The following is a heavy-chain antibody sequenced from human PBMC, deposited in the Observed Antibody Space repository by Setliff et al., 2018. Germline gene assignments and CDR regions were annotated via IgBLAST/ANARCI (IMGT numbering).Heavy chain of an antibody. CDR3: SRLVRYCTTTTCQRASGAEF. CDR1: GYTFTNSG. Sequence: GASVKVSCKASGYTFTNSGMTWVRQAPGQGLEWLGWISAYSGNTQYAQKVQGRVTMTTDTSTSTGYMELRSLTSDDTAVYYCSRLVRYCTTTTCQRASGAEFWGQGTLVTVSS. V-gene: IGHV1-18*01. CDR2: ISAYSGNT. D-gene: IGHD2-8*01. J-gene: IGHJ4*02.